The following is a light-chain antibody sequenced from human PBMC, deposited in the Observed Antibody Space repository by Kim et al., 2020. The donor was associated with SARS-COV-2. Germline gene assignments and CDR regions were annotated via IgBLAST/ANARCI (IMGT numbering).Light chain of an antibody. CDR1: SSNIGAGYD. J-gene: IGLJ1*01. CDR2: GNS. Sequence: QSVLTQPPSVSASLGQRVTISCTGSSSNIGAGYDVHWYQQVPGTAPKLLIYGNSNRPSGVPDRFSGSKSGTSASLAITGLQAEDEADYYCQSYDSSLSGSGVFGTGTKVTVL. V-gene: IGLV1-40*01. CDR3: QSYDSSLSGSGV.